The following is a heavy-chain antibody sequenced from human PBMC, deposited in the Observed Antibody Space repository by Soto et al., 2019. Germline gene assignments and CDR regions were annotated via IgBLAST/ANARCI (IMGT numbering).Heavy chain of an antibody. CDR2: ISAYNGNT. D-gene: IGHD2-21*02. CDR1: GYTFTSYG. Sequence: GASVKVSCKASGYTFTSYGIIWVRQAPGQGLEWMGWISAYNGNTNYAQKLQGRVTMTTDTSTSTAYMELRSLRSDDTAVYYCARERGYCGGDCYSGELFDYWGQGTLVTVS. J-gene: IGHJ4*02. CDR3: ARERGYCGGDCYSGELFDY. V-gene: IGHV1-18*01.